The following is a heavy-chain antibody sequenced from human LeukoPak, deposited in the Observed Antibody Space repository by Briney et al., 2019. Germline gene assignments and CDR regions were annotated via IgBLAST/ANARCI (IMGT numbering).Heavy chain of an antibody. CDR3: ARKGNAFDF. J-gene: IGHJ3*01. V-gene: IGHV3-7*01. Sequence: GGSLGLSCAASGFTFSSYSMNWVRQAPGKGLEWVANIKLDVSETYYVDSVRGRFTISRDNTKNSLYLQMDSVRAEDTAVYYCARKGNAFDFWGQGTMVTVSS. CDR2: IKLDVSET. D-gene: IGHD3-10*01. CDR1: GFTFSSYS.